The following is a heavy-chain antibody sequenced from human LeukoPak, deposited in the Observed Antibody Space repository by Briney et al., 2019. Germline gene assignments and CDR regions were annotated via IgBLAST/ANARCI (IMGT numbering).Heavy chain of an antibody. D-gene: IGHD5-24*01. J-gene: IGHJ4*02. CDR1: GFSLNTSGVG. V-gene: IGHV2-5*02. Sequence: SGPTLVNPTQTRTLTCTFSGFSLNTSGVGVGWIRQPPGKALEWLALIYWDDDKRYSPSLKTRLTITKDTSKNQVVLTMTNMDPVDTATYYCAHSRRWLHNPLMGDFDYWGQGTLVTVSS. CDR3: AHSRRWLHNPLMGDFDY. CDR2: IYWDDDK.